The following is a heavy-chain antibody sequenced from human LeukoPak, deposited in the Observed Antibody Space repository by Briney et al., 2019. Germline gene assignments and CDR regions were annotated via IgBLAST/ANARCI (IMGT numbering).Heavy chain of an antibody. J-gene: IGHJ4*02. CDR2: IRNKVNSYST. Sequence: PGGSLRRYCAASGFTFSDHYMDWVRQAPGKVLEWVGRIRNKVNSYSTEYAASVKGRFTISRDDSNNSLYLQMNSLKTEDTAVYYCARVRYYLDYWGQGTLVTVSS. D-gene: IGHD3-9*01. CDR3: ARVRYYLDY. CDR1: GFTFSDHY. V-gene: IGHV3-72*01.